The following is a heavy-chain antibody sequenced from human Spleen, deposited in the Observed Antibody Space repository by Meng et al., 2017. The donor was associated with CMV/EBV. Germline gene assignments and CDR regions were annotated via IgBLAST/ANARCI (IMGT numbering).Heavy chain of an antibody. CDR3: ARLVAAEKPIDY. CDR2: IYPGDSDT. CDR1: GHSFTGYW. D-gene: IGHD6-13*01. V-gene: IGHV5-51*01. J-gene: IGHJ4*02. Sequence: CQGSGHSFTGYWIASLRQMPGKGLEWMGIIYPGDSDTRYSPSFQGQVTISADKSISTAYLQWSSLKASDTAMYYCARLVAAEKPIDYWGQGTLVTVSS.